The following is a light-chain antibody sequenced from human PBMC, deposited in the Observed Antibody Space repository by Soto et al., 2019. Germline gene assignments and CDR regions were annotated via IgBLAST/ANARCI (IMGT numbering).Light chain of an antibody. CDR2: WAS. Sequence: DIVMTQSPDSLAVSLGERATINCKSSQSVLYSSNNKNYLAWYQQKPGQPPKLLIYWASTRESGVPDRFSGRGSGTDFTLTISSLQSEDVAVYYGQQHYSTSYTFGPVTKLEIK. CDR1: QSVLYSSNNKNY. CDR3: QQHYSTSYT. V-gene: IGKV4-1*01. J-gene: IGKJ2*01.